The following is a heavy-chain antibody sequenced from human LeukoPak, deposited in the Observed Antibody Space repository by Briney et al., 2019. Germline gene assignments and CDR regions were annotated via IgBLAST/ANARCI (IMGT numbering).Heavy chain of an antibody. Sequence: PGVSLRLSCAASGYPFSNACMMWVRHAPGKGREWVGHIKSKTDGRTSDYAAPVTGRCTISRDDSKCTMYLQMNSLKTEDTAVYYCTTSGLHFDWSHDYWGQGTLVTVSS. V-gene: IGHV3-15*01. D-gene: IGHD3-9*01. CDR1: GYPFSNAC. J-gene: IGHJ4*02. CDR3: TTSGLHFDWSHDY. CDR2: IKSKTDGRTS.